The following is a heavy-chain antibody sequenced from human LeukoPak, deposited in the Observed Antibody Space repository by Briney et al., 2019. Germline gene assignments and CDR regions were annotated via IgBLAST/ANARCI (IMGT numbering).Heavy chain of an antibody. Sequence: GGSLRLSCAASGFTFSSYWMHWVRQAPGKGLEWVSSISSSSSYIYYADSVKGRFTISRDNAKNSLYLQMNSLRAEDTAVYYCARVGYCSGGSCYSGGGGLDYWGQGTLVTVSS. CDR3: ARVGYCSGGSCYSGGGGLDY. D-gene: IGHD2-15*01. CDR2: ISSSSSYI. J-gene: IGHJ4*02. V-gene: IGHV3-21*01. CDR1: GFTFSSYW.